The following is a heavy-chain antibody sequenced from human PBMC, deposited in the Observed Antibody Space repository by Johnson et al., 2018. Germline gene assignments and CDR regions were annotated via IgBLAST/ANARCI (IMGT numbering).Heavy chain of an antibody. CDR1: GFTFRIYA. V-gene: IGHV3-30*04. CDR2: ISYDGRNK. J-gene: IGHJ6*02. Sequence: QVQLVQSGGGAVQPGRSLRLSCAASGFTFRIYAMHWVRQAPGKGLEWVAVISYDGRNKYYTYSVKGRFTISRDNSRNTLYLQMNRLGAEDTAVYYRATNVHDYYAGMDGGGQGPMVTVSS. CDR3: ATNVHDYYAGMDG. D-gene: IGHD3-16*01.